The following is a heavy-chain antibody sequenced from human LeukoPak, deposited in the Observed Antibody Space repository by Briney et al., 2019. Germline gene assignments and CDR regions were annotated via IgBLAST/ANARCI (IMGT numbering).Heavy chain of an antibody. V-gene: IGHV5-51*01. Sequence: GESLKISCKGGGYSFTNYWIVWVRQMPGKGLEWMGVIYYDDSETQYSPSFQGQVTISVDKSISTVYLQWSALKASDSAIYYCARQRWLQFLVDYWGQGTLVTVSS. CDR1: GYSFTNYW. D-gene: IGHD5-24*01. CDR3: ARQRWLQFLVDY. CDR2: IYYDDSET. J-gene: IGHJ4*02.